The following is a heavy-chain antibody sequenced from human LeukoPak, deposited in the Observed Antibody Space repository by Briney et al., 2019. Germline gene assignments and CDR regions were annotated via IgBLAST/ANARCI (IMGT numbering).Heavy chain of an antibody. V-gene: IGHV3-23*01. CDR2: ISGSGGST. CDR3: AKLTSYIYCSSTSCWVDY. Sequence: GSLRLSCAASGFTFSSYAMSWVRQAPGKWLEWVSAISGSGGSTYYADSVKGRFTISRDNSKNTLYLQMNSLRAEDTAVYYCAKLTSYIYCSSTSCWVDYWGQGTLVTVSS. D-gene: IGHD2-2*01. J-gene: IGHJ4*02. CDR1: GFTFSSYA.